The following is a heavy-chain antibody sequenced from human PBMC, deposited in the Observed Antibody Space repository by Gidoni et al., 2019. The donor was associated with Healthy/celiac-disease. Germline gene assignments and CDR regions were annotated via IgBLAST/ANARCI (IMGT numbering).Heavy chain of an antibody. CDR3: AKTVVVVPAAIGGAFDI. Sequence: VQLLDSGGGLVQPGGSLRPSCAASVFPFSVYAMSWVRPAPGKGLEWVSGIRGSGGSTDYADAVKGRFTISRDNSKNKLYLQMNSLRAEDTAVDYCAKTVVVVPAAIGGAFDIWGQGTMVTVSS. V-gene: IGHV3-23*01. CDR1: VFPFSVYA. J-gene: IGHJ3*02. D-gene: IGHD2-2*01. CDR2: IRGSGGST.